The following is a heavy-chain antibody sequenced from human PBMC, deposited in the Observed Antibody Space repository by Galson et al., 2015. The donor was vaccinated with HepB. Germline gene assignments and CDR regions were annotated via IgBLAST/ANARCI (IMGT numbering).Heavy chain of an antibody. Sequence: SVKVSCKASGYTFTSYYMHCVRQAPGQGLEWMGIIDPSAGSISYAQKFQGRVTMTRDTSTSTVYMELSSLRSEDTAVYYCARDRERAVAGTFYYYYTMDVWGQGTTVTVSS. J-gene: IGHJ6*02. D-gene: IGHD6-19*01. CDR3: ARDRERAVAGTFYYYYTMDV. CDR1: GYTFTSYY. CDR2: IDPSAGSI. V-gene: IGHV1-46*01.